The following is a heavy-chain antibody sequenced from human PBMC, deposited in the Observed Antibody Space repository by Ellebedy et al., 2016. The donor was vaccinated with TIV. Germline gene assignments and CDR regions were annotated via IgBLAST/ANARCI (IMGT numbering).Heavy chain of an antibody. J-gene: IGHJ6*02. CDR1: GGTFSSYA. D-gene: IGHD5-24*01. CDR3: ARDGRGDGYNFGYYYYGMDV. Sequence: AASVKVSCKASGGTFSSYAISWVRQAPGQGLEWMGRIIPILGIANYAQKFQGRVTITADKSTSTAYMELSSLRSEDTAVYYCARDGRGDGYNFGYYYYGMDVWGQGTTVTVSS. CDR2: IIPILGIA. V-gene: IGHV1-69*04.